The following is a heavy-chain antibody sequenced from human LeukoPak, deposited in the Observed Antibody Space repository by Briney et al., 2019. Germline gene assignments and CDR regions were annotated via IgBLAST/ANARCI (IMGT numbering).Heavy chain of an antibody. CDR3: ARSIYGDSFDY. CDR2: ISSSGSTI. CDR1: GFAFSDYY. D-gene: IGHD2-21*02. V-gene: IGHV3-11*01. Sequence: GGSLRFSCAASGFAFSDYYMSWIRQAPGKGLEWVSYISSSGSTIYYADSVKGRFTISRDNAKNSLYLQMNSLRAEDTAVYYCARSIYGDSFDYWGQGTLVTVSS. J-gene: IGHJ4*02.